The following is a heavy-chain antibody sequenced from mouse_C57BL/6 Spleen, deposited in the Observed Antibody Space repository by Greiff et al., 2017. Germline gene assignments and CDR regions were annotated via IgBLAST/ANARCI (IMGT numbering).Heavy chain of an antibody. CDR2: IYPGNSDT. J-gene: IGHJ4*01. Sequence: EVKLVESGTVLARPGASVKMSCKTSGYTFTSYWMHWVKQRPGQGLEWIGAIYPGNSDTSYNQKFKGKAKLTVVTSASTAYMELSSLTNEDAAVYFCTMGRSMMVTSGAMDYWGQGTSVTVSS. V-gene: IGHV1-5*01. D-gene: IGHD2-3*01. CDR3: TMGRSMMVTSGAMDY. CDR1: GYTFTSYW.